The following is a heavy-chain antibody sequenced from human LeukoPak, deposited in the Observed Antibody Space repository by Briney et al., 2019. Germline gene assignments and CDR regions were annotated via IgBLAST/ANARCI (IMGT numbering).Heavy chain of an antibody. D-gene: IGHD3-10*01. V-gene: IGHV4-59*01. J-gene: IGHJ4*02. CDR1: GGSTRNYY. Sequence: PSETLSLTCTVSGGSTRNYYWSWIRQPPGKGLEWIGYIYYSGSTNYNPSLKSRVTISVDTSKNQFSLKLSSVTAADTAVYYCARGLWFGDENPPYFDYWGQGILVTVSS. CDR2: IYYSGST. CDR3: ARGLWFGDENPPYFDY.